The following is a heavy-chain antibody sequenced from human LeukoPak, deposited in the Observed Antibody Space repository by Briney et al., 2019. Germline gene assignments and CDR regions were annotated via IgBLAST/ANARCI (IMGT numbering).Heavy chain of an antibody. Sequence: SGGSLRLSCVVSGFSFHSYVMTWVRQAPEKGLEWVSSISDSGDSTYAADSVKGRFTISRDNSKNTLYLHMNSLRVGDTARYFCARRTTSRAFDYWGQGTLVTVSS. D-gene: IGHD1-1*01. CDR1: GFSFHSYV. CDR3: ARRTTSRAFDY. J-gene: IGHJ4*02. V-gene: IGHV3-23*01. CDR2: ISDSGDST.